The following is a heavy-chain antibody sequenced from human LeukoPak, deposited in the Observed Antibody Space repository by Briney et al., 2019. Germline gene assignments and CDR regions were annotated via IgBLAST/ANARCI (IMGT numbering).Heavy chain of an antibody. Sequence: GGSLRLSCAASGFTFSSYAMHWVRQAPGKGLEWVAVISYDGSNKYYADSVKGRFTISRDNSKNTLYLQMNSLRAEDTAVYYCAKDLGSGWTEGAFDIWGQGTMVTVSS. CDR3: AKDLGSGWTEGAFDI. CDR1: GFTFSSYA. CDR2: ISYDGSNK. D-gene: IGHD6-19*01. J-gene: IGHJ3*02. V-gene: IGHV3-30-3*01.